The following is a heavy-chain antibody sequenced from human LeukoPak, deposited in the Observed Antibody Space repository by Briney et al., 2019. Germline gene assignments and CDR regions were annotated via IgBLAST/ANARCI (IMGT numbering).Heavy chain of an antibody. CDR3: ASLSTSFYYYYGMDV. CDR1: GFTFSDYY. V-gene: IGHV3-11*01. J-gene: IGHJ6*02. CDR2: ISSSGSTI. D-gene: IGHD2-2*01. Sequence: GGSLTLSCTASGFTFSDYYMSWIRQAPGKGLEWVSYISSSGSTIYYADSVKGRFTISRDNAKNSLYLQMNSLRAEDTAVYYCASLSTSFYYYYGMDVWGQGTTVTVSS.